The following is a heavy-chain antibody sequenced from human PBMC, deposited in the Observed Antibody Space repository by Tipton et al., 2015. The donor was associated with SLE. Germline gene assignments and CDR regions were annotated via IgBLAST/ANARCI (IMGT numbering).Heavy chain of an antibody. Sequence: SLRLSCAASGFTFSNYAIHWVRQAPGKGLEWVAVISYDGSNKYYADSVKGRFTISRDNSKNTLYLQMNSLRAEDTAVYYCAKGAYDFWSGYYTGDWYFDLWGRGTLVTVSS. CDR3: AKGAYDFWSGYYTGDWYFDL. CDR2: ISYDGSNK. CDR1: GFTFSNYA. D-gene: IGHD3-3*01. J-gene: IGHJ2*01. V-gene: IGHV3-30*04.